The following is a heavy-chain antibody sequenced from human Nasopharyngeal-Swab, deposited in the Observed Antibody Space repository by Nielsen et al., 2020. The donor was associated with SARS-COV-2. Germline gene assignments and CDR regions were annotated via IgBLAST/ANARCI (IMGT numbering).Heavy chain of an antibody. V-gene: IGHV1-58*01. CDR3: AAGVSGSGTYYTDFDY. CDR2: IVVGSGNT. J-gene: IGHJ4*02. Sequence: WVRQAPGQRLEGIGWIVVGSGNTNYAQKFQERVTITRDMSTRTAYMELSSLRSEDTAVYYCAAGVSGSGTYYTDFDYWGQGTLVTVSS. D-gene: IGHD3-10*01.